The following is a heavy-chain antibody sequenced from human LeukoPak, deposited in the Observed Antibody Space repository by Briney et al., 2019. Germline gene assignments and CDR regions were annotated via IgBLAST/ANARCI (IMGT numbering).Heavy chain of an antibody. Sequence: PSETLSLTCAVYGGSFSGYYWSWIRQPPGKGLEWIGEINHSGSTNYNPSLKSRVTISVDTSKNQFSLKLSPVTAADTAVYYCARGRGDGYNPDYFDYWGQGTLVTVSS. V-gene: IGHV4-34*01. J-gene: IGHJ4*02. D-gene: IGHD5-24*01. CDR1: GGSFSGYY. CDR2: INHSGST. CDR3: ARGRGDGYNPDYFDY.